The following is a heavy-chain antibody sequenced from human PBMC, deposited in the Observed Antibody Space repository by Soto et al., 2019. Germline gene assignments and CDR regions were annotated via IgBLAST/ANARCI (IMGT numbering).Heavy chain of an antibody. J-gene: IGHJ4*02. D-gene: IGHD1-26*01. V-gene: IGHV4-31*03. CDR1: GGSISSGGYY. CDR2: IYYSGST. CDR3: AAVIVGATMDTSDY. Sequence: TSETLSLTCTVSGGSISSGGYYWSWIRQHPGKGLEWIGYIYYSGSTYYNPSLKGRVTISVDTSKNQFSLKLSSVTAADTAVYYCAAVIVGATMDTSDYWGQGTLVTVS.